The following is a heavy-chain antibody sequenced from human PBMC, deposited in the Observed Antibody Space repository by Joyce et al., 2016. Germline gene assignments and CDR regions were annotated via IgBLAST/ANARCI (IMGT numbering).Heavy chain of an antibody. V-gene: IGHV4-34*02. CDR3: ARSQWLAPLMY. D-gene: IGHD6-19*01. CDR1: SGPFSGFF. CDR2: ITNSGAT. J-gene: IGHJ4*02. Sequence: QVQLQQWGAGLLKTSETLSLTCAVYSGPFSGFFLSWVRQPPGKGLEWIGDITNSGATHYNPSHKSRLTMSVDTSRKEFSLKLSSVTVADTAIYYCARSQWLAPLMYWGQGTPVTVSS.